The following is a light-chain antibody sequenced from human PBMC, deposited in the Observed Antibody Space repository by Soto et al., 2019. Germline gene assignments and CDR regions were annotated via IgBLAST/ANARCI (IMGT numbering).Light chain of an antibody. CDR2: DVS. CDR1: STDIGSYDY. J-gene: IGLJ3*02. Sequence: QSALTQPRSVSGSPGQSVTISCTGSSTDIGSYDYVSWYQRLPDKAPKLFIFDVSQVPSGVPDRSSGSKSGNTASLTISGLQAEDEADYFCCAYAGTYTWVFGGGTKLTVL. V-gene: IGLV2-11*01. CDR3: CAYAGTYTWV.